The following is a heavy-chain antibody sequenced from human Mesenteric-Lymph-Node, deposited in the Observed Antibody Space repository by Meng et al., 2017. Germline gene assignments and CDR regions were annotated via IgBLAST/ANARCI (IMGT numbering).Heavy chain of an antibody. CDR3: ARGRGSGWYHRRPFDY. Sequence: SETLSLTCAVYGGSFNGYFWSWIRQPPGKGLEWIGEINHSGTTNYNPSLKSRVTTSVDSSKNQFSLSLSSVTAADTAVYYCARGRGSGWYHRRPFDYWGQGTLVTVSS. D-gene: IGHD6-19*01. CDR1: GGSFNGYF. CDR2: INHSGTT. V-gene: IGHV4-34*01. J-gene: IGHJ4*02.